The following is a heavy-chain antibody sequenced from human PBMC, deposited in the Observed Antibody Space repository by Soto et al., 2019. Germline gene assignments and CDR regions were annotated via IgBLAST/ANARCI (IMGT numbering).Heavy chain of an antibody. CDR3: ARVREGVRELTGDSFAFDAFDI. D-gene: IGHD7-27*01. CDR2: INPNSGGT. Sequence: ASVKVSCKASGYTFTGYYMHWVRQAPGQGLEWMGWINPNSGGTNYAQKFQGWVTMTRDTSISTAYMELSRLRSDDTAVYYCARVREGVRELTGDSFAFDAFDIWGQGTMVTVSS. CDR1: GYTFTGYY. V-gene: IGHV1-2*04. J-gene: IGHJ3*02.